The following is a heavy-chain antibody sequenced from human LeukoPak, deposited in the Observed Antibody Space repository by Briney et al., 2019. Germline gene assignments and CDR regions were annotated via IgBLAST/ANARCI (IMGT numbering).Heavy chain of an antibody. CDR2: MSPNSGDT. Sequence: ASVKVSCKASGYTFTSYDFNWVRQATGQRPEWMGWMSPNSGDTGYAQKFQGRVTMTRNTSISTAYMELSSLRSEDTAVYYCARGRYCTNGVCYIRGAFDIWGQGTMVTVSS. CDR3: ARGRYCTNGVCYIRGAFDI. CDR1: GYTFTSYD. V-gene: IGHV1-8*01. D-gene: IGHD2-8*01. J-gene: IGHJ3*02.